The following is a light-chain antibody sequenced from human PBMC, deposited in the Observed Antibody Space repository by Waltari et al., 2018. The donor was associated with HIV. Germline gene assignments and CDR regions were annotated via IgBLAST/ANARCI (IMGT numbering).Light chain of an antibody. Sequence: QSALTQPASVSGSPGQSITISCTRTSSDVGDYNYVSWYQQHPGKAPKLIIYDVSNRPSGVSNRFSGSKSGNTASLTISGLQTEDEADYYCSSYTSSSTRVFGTGTKVTVL. J-gene: IGLJ1*01. CDR3: SSYTSSSTRV. CDR1: SSDVGDYNY. CDR2: DVS. V-gene: IGLV2-14*01.